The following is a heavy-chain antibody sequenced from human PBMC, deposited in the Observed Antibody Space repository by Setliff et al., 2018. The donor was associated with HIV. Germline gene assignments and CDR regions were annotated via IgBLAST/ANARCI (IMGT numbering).Heavy chain of an antibody. D-gene: IGHD3-10*01. V-gene: IGHV4-34*01. CDR1: GGSFSGYY. J-gene: IGHJ4*02. CDR2: INHSGST. CDR3: ARRAGSDYFTRFDY. Sequence: SETLSLTCAVYGGSFSGYYWSWIRQSPGKGLEWIGEINHSGSTNYNPSRKSRVTILGDTSKNQFSLKLSSVTAADTAVYYCARRAGSDYFTRFDYWGQGTLVTVSS.